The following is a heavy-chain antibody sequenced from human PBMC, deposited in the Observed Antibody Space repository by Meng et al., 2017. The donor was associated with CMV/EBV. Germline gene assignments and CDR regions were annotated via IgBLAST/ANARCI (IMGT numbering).Heavy chain of an antibody. Sequence: ASVKVSCKASGYTFTSYDINWVRQATGQGLEWMGWINPNSGGTYYAQKFQGRAIMTRNTSTRTAYMDLSRLRSDDTAVYYCARDGSGFLTPFDYWGQGTLVTVSS. CDR3: ARDGSGFLTPFDY. CDR1: GYTFTSYD. J-gene: IGHJ4*02. CDR2: INPNSGGT. D-gene: IGHD6-19*01. V-gene: IGHV1-2*02.